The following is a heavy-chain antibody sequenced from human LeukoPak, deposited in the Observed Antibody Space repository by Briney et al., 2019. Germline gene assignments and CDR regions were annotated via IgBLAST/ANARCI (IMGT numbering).Heavy chain of an antibody. CDR3: ARVGAGGGNVPFLDY. Sequence: GGCLRLSCAASGFTFSTYWMSWVRQAPGKGLEWVANIKQDGSEKYYVDSVKGRFTISRDNAKNSLYLQMNSLRAEDTAVYYCARVGAGGGNVPFLDYWGQETLVTVSS. CDR2: IKQDGSEK. CDR1: GFTFSTYW. V-gene: IGHV3-7*05. D-gene: IGHD3-10*01. J-gene: IGHJ4*02.